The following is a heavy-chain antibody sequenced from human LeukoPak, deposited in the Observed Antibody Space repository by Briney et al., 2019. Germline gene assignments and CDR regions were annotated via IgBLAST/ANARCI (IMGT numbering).Heavy chain of an antibody. CDR1: GFTSSSYG. Sequence: GGTLCFSSAASGFTSSSYGMHWIRQAPGKGLEWVAVISNDGSNKYYADSVKGRFTISRDNSKNTLYLQMNSMRAEDTAVYYCAKDLERFGESLLFDYWGQGTLVTVSS. V-gene: IGHV3-30*18. CDR2: ISNDGSNK. D-gene: IGHD3-10*01. J-gene: IGHJ4*02. CDR3: AKDLERFGESLLFDY.